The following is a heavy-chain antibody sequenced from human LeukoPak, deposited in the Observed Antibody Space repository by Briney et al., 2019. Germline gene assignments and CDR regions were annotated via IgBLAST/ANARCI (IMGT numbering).Heavy chain of an antibody. D-gene: IGHD5-18*01. V-gene: IGHV4-59*11. Sequence: SETLSLTCTVSGASISIHYWSWLRQPPGKGLEWIGYIYYSGSTNYNPSLKSRVTISIDTSKNQFSLKLSSVTAADTAVYYCARGGAMVNYWGQGTLVTVSS. CDR3: ARGGAMVNY. J-gene: IGHJ4*02. CDR1: GASISIHY. CDR2: IYYSGST.